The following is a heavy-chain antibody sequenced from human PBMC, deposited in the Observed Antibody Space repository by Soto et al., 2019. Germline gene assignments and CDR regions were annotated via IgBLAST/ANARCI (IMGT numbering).Heavy chain of an antibody. Sequence: QVQLVQSGAEVKKPGSSVKVSCKASGGTFSSYTINWVRQAPGQGLEWMGGIIPIFGTADYAQKIQGRVTVTADESTSTAHMELSSLRSEDTAVYYCASVETQRYYYGMDVWGQGTTVTVSS. J-gene: IGHJ6*02. V-gene: IGHV1-69*12. CDR1: GGTFSSYT. D-gene: IGHD2-15*01. CDR3: ASVETQRYYYGMDV. CDR2: IIPIFGTA.